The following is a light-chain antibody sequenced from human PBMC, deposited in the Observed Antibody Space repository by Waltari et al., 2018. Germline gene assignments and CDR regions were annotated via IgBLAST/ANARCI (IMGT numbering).Light chain of an antibody. CDR1: QSVTNY. Sequence: DIVLTQSPAILSLSPGERASLSCRASQSVTNYLAWYQQKPGQAPRLLIYDTSNTATGIPARFSGSGFVTDFTLTISSLEPEDFAVYYCQQRRNWPLTFGGGTKVEIK. CDR2: DTS. V-gene: IGKV3-11*01. CDR3: QQRRNWPLT. J-gene: IGKJ4*01.